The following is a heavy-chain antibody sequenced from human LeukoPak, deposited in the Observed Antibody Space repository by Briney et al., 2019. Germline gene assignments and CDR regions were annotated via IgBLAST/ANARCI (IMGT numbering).Heavy chain of an antibody. V-gene: IGHV1-18*01. CDR3: ARDTYQGSSCCDAFDI. CDR1: GYTFTSYG. D-gene: IGHD6-13*01. Sequence: GASVKVSCKASGYTFTSYGISWVGQAPGQGREWMGWMSAYNGNTNYAQKLLGRVTMTTDTSTSTAYMELRSLRSDDTAVYYCARDTYQGSSCCDAFDIWGQGTMVTVSS. CDR2: MSAYNGNT. J-gene: IGHJ3*02.